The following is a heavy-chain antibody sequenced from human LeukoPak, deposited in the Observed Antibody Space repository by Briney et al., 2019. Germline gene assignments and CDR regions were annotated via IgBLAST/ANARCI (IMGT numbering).Heavy chain of an antibody. CDR3: ASRSYYYDSSGYFVEGDDY. D-gene: IGHD3-22*01. CDR2: INTNTGNP. J-gene: IGHJ4*02. CDR1: GYTFTSYA. Sequence: GASVKVPCKASGYTFTSYAMNWVRQAPGQGLEWMGWINTNTGNPTYAQGFTGRFVFSLDTSVSTAYLQISSLKAEDTAVYYCASRSYYYDSSGYFVEGDDYWGQGTLVTVSS. V-gene: IGHV7-4-1*02.